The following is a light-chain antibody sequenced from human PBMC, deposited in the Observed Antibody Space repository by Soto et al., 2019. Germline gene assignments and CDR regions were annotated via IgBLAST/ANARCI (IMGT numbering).Light chain of an antibody. V-gene: IGKV3D-20*02. CDR3: QQRNNWPS. CDR1: QSGSSSY. Sequence: EIVLTQSPGTLSLSPGERATLSCSASQSGSSSYLAWYQQKPGQAPRLLIYGASKRATGIPARFSGSGSGTDFTLTISSLEPEDFAVYYCQQRNNWPSFGQGTKVDIK. J-gene: IGKJ1*01. CDR2: GAS.